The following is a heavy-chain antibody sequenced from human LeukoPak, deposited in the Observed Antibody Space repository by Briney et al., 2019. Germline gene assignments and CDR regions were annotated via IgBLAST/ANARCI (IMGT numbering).Heavy chain of an antibody. D-gene: IGHD3-3*01. CDR2: IYHSGST. J-gene: IGHJ5*02. Sequence: SETLSLTCTVSGYSISSGYYWGWIRQPPGKGLEWIGSIYHSGSTYYNPSLKSRVTISVDTSKNQFSLKLSSVTAADTAVYYCARVITIFGVVISERNWFDPWGQGTLVTVSS. CDR3: ARVITIFGVVISERNWFDP. V-gene: IGHV4-38-2*02. CDR1: GYSISSGYY.